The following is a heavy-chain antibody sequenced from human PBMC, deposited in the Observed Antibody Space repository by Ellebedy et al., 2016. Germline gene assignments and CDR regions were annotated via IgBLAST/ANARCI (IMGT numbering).Heavy chain of an antibody. J-gene: IGHJ3*02. D-gene: IGHD3-10*01. CDR3: ARGVKKGGPPMVRRLAFDI. CDR1: GGSFSGYY. Sequence: SETLSLXCAVYGGSFSGYYWSWIRQPPGKGLEWIGEINHSGSTNYNPSLKSRVTISVDTSKNQFSLKLSSVTAADTAVYYCARGVKKGGPPMVRRLAFDIWGQGTMVTVSS. CDR2: INHSGST. V-gene: IGHV4-34*01.